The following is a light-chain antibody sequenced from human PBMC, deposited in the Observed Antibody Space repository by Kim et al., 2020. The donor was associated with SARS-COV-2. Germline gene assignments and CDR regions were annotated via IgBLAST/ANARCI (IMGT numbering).Light chain of an antibody. CDR2: KSS. Sequence: SASVGDRVTITCRARHSISSWLAWFQQKAGKAPKVLIYKSSILESGVPSRFSGSGAGTEFTLTISSLQPDDFATYYCQQYSNFPYTFGQGTKLEI. V-gene: IGKV1-5*03. J-gene: IGKJ2*01. CDR1: HSISSW. CDR3: QQYSNFPYT.